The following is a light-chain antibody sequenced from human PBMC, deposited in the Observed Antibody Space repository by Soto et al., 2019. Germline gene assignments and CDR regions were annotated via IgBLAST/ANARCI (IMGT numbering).Light chain of an antibody. J-gene: IGKJ1*01. CDR1: QSVSSSY. CDR2: ASS. Sequence: EIVLTQSPGTLSLSPEERATLSCRASQSVSSSYLAWYQQKPGQAPRLFIYASSIRATGIPDRFSGSGSGTDFTLTISRLEPEDFAVYYCQQYGLSPRTFGRGTKVEIK. V-gene: IGKV3-20*01. CDR3: QQYGLSPRT.